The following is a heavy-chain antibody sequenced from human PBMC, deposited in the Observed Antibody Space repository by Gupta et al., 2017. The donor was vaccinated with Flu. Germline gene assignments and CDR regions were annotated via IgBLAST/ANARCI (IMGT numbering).Heavy chain of an antibody. CDR2: SRGSDGST. V-gene: IGHV3-23*01. D-gene: IGHD3-22*01. Sequence: WVCQSPGKGLAWVSASRGSDGSTYYADAVKDRFTNSRDNSKNAPYLQMNSLRAEATAVYYCPKAYYSSGYFVPPAGHFDCWGQRTLVTVSS. CDR3: PKAYYSSGYFVPPAGHFDC. J-gene: IGHJ4*02.